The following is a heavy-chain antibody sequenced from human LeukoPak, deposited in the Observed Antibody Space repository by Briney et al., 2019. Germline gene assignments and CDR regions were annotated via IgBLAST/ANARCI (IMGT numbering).Heavy chain of an antibody. CDR2: IDTSSTNL. Sequence: GGSLRLSCAASGFNLSNYIMNWVRQAPGKGLEWGSYIDTSSTNLHYADSVKGRFTISRDNVNNSLFLQMNSLRDEDTAVYYCARDRYCSGGNCYSGFDPWGQGTLVTVSS. CDR3: ARDRYCSGGNCYSGFDP. V-gene: IGHV3-48*02. CDR1: GFNLSNYI. D-gene: IGHD2-15*01. J-gene: IGHJ5*02.